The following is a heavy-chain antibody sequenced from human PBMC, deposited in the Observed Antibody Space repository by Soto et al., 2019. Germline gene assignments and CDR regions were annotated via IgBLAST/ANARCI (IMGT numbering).Heavy chain of an antibody. J-gene: IGHJ5*02. D-gene: IGHD6-13*01. CDR2: IYYSGST. CDR3: ARDRRIAAAGTLGGFDP. V-gene: IGHV4-31*03. Sequence: QVQLQESGPGLVKPSQTLSLTCTVSGGSISSGGYYWSWIRQHPGKGLEWIGYIYYSGSTYYNPSLKRRVTISVDTSKNQFSLKLSSVTAADTAVYYCARDRRIAAAGTLGGFDPWGQGTLVTVSS. CDR1: GGSISSGGYY.